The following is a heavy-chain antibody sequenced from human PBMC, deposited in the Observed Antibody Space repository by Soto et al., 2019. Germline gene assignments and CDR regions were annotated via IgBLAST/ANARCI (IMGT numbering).Heavy chain of an antibody. CDR1: GFTFSSYW. CDR3: ARPRISPPGYMDV. V-gene: IGHV3-74*01. CDR2: INSDGSST. Sequence: PGGSLRLSCAASGFTFSSYWMHWVRQAPGKGLVWVSRINSDGSSTSYADSVKGRFTISRDNAKNTLYLQMNSLRAEDTAVYYCARPRISPPGYMDVWGKGTTVTVSS. J-gene: IGHJ6*03.